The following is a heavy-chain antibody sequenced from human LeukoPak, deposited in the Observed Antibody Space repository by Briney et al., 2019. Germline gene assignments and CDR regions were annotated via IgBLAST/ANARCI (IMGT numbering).Heavy chain of an antibody. D-gene: IGHD3-10*01. CDR2: IYYSGST. CDR1: GGSFSGYY. CDR3: ASHYGSGSQNWFDP. J-gene: IGHJ5*02. V-gene: IGHV4-59*01. Sequence: SETLSLTCAVYGGSFSGYYWSWIRQPPGKGLEWIGYIYYSGSTNYNPSLKSRVTISVDTSKNQFSLKLSSVTAADTAVYYCASHYGSGSQNWFDPWGQGTLVTVSS.